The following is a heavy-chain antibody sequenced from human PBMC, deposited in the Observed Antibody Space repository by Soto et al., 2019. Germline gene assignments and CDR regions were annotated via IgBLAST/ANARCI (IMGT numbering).Heavy chain of an antibody. Sequence: SETLSLTCAVYGVSLSGYYWSWIREPPGKGLEWIGEINHSGSTNYNPSLKSRVTISVDTAKNQFSLKLSSVTAADTAVYYCARGGEEYSSGWYVPSYYYYGMDVWGQGTTVTVSS. V-gene: IGHV4-34*01. CDR3: ARGGEEYSSGWYVPSYYYYGMDV. D-gene: IGHD6-19*01. CDR2: INHSGST. CDR1: GVSLSGYY. J-gene: IGHJ6*02.